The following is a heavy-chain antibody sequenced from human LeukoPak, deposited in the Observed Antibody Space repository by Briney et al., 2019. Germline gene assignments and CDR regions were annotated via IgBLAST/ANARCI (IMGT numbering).Heavy chain of an antibody. D-gene: IGHD2-8*01. CDR3: ARGSGYCTNGVCPARGYFDY. CDR1: GYTFTGYY. CDR2: INPNSGGT. V-gene: IGHV1-2*02. Sequence: ASVKVSCKASGYTFTGYYMHWVRQAPGQGLEWMGWINPNSGGTNYAQKFQGRVTITRNTSISTAYMELSSLRSEDTAVYYCARGSGYCTNGVCPARGYFDYWGQGTLVTVSS. J-gene: IGHJ4*02.